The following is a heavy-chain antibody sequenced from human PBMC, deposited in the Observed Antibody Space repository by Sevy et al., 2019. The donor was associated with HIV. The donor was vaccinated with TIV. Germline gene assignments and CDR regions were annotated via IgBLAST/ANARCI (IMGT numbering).Heavy chain of an antibody. CDR1: GYTFTGQY. CDR2: INPNSGNT. J-gene: IGHJ4*02. CDR3: SGDLRLRGYSYGCFDY. Sequence: ASVKVSCKASGYTFTGQYIHWVRPAPGQGLEGMGWINPNSGNTNYAQEFQGRVTMTRHTSIRTAYMELSELKSDDTAVYYCSGDLRLRGYSYGCFDYWGQGTLVTVSS. V-gene: IGHV1-2*02. D-gene: IGHD5-18*01.